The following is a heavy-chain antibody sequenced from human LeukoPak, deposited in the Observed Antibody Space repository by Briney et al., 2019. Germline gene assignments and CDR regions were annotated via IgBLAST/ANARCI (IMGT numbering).Heavy chain of an antibody. Sequence: SGPTLVKPTETLTLTCTVSGFSLSNARMGVSWIRQPPGKALEWLAHIFSNDEKSYSTSLKSRLTIPKDTSKSQVVLPMTGLDPVDTAPYYCARIRLKPDHFWRGPFDFWGQGTLVTVSS. CDR3: ARIRLKPDHFWRGPFDF. J-gene: IGHJ4*02. D-gene: IGHD3-3*02. CDR2: IFSNDEK. CDR1: GFSLSNARMG. V-gene: IGHV2-26*01.